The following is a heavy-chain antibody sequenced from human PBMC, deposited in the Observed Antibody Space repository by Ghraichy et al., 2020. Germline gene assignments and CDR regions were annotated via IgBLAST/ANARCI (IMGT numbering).Heavy chain of an antibody. Sequence: LSLTCAASGFTFSRHWMSWVRQAPGKGLEWVANIKGDGSVKSYVDSVRGRFTISRDNAENSLYLQMNSLRAEDTAVYYCAGDYGRPVACSGGDCYNSYFDPWGQGALVTVSS. J-gene: IGHJ5*02. CDR2: IKGDGSVK. CDR3: AGDYGRPVACSGGDCYNSYFDP. CDR1: GFTFSRHW. D-gene: IGHD2-15*01. V-gene: IGHV3-7*03.